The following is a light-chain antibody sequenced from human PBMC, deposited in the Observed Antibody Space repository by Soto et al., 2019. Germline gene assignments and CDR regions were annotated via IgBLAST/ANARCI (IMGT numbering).Light chain of an antibody. CDR2: DVS. J-gene: IGLJ1*01. CDR1: SSDVGGYNY. CDR3: SSYTTSNTRQIV. V-gene: IGLV2-14*03. Sequence: QSVLTQPASVSGSPGQSTTISCTGTSSDVGGYNYVSWYQHHPGKAPKLLIYDVSNRPSGISNRFSGSKSDNTASLTISGLQPEDEAYYYCSSYTTSNTRQIVFGTGTXVTVL.